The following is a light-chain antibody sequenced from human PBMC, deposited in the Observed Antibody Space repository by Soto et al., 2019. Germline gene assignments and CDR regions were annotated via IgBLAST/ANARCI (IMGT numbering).Light chain of an antibody. CDR2: GNS. V-gene: IGLV1-40*01. CDR1: SSNIGAGYD. CDR3: QSYDSSLEV. J-gene: IGLJ2*01. Sequence: VLPQPPSVSGAPGQRVTISCTGSSSNIGAGYDVHWYQQLPGTAPKLLIYGNSNRPSGVPDRFSGSKSGTSASLAITGLQAEDEADYYCQSYDSSLEVFGGGTKLTVL.